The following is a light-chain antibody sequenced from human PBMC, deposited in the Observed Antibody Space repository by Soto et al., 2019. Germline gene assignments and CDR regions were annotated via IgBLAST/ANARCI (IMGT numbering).Light chain of an antibody. CDR2: GNN. J-gene: IGLJ1*01. CDR3: QSYDSSVSGSKV. CDR1: RAAYD. V-gene: IGLV1-40*01. Sequence: QSVLAQPPLVSGAPGQRVTISCTGSRAAYDVHWYQEVPGTAPKLLIYGNNNRPSGVPERFSGSKSGTSASLAITGLQAEDEADYYCQSYDSSVSGSKVFGTGTKVTVL.